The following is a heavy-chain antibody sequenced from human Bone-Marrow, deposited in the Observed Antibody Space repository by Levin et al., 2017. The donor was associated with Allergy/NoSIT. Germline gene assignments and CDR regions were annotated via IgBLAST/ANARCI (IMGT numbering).Heavy chain of an antibody. CDR1: GYTFRNYG. J-gene: IGHJ4*02. CDR3: TRDARFYGSGADY. Sequence: PRASVKVSCKTYGYTFRNYGLSWVRKAPGQGLEWMGWIYGQTSDTKYAEKYQDRLSLTVDISTTTFYMELRNLRPDDTAVYYCTRDARFYGSGADYWGQGTQVSV. V-gene: IGHV1-18*01. CDR2: IYGQTSDT. D-gene: IGHD3-10*01.